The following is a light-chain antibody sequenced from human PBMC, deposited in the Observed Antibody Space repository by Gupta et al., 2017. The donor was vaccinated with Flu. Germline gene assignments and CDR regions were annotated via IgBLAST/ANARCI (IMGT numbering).Light chain of an antibody. CDR3: QQVGSAHGGFT. CDR2: GAS. V-gene: IGKV3-20*01. Sequence: EIVLTQSPGTLSLSPGERATLSCRASQSVSSSYLAWYQQKPGQAPRLRIYGASSRATCIPDRFSGSGDGTDFTLTMSRREPEDFAVYYCQQVGSAHGGFTFGHGTKVDIK. CDR1: QSVSSSY. J-gene: IGKJ3*01.